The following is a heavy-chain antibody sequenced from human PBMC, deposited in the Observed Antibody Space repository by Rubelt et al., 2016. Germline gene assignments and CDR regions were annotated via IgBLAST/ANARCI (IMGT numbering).Heavy chain of an antibody. D-gene: IGHD3-22*01. CDR2: IYYSGST. V-gene: IGHV4-39*01. CDR1: GGSISSSSYY. Sequence: QLQLQESGPGLVKPSETLSLTCTVSGGSISSSSYYWGWIRQPPGKGLEWIGSIYYSGSTYYNPSLKGRVTISVDTSKNQFSLKLSSVTAADTAVYYCARLIITMICFDIWGQGTMVTVSS. CDR3: ARLIITMICFDI. J-gene: IGHJ3*02.